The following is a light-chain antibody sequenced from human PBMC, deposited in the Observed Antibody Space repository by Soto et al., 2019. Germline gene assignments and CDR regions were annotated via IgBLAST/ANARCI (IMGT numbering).Light chain of an antibody. CDR1: HNIATY. CDR3: QQTYATPFT. V-gene: IGKV1-39*01. Sequence: DIQVTQSPSSLSASVGDRVTITCRTSHNIATYLYWHQHRPGKAPNLLIYTATSLQSGVPSRFSGSGTGTDFTLTISALQPEDFTSYFCQQTYATPFTFGRGTTV. CDR2: TAT. J-gene: IGKJ3*01.